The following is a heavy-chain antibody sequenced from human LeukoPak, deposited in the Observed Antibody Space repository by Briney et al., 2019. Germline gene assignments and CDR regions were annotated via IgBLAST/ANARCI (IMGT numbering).Heavy chain of an antibody. J-gene: IGHJ5*02. Sequence: PSETLSLTCAVSGYSISSGYYWGWIRQPPGKGLEWIGYIYYSGSTNYNPSLKSRVTISVDTSKNQFSLKLSSVTAADTAVYYCAREDSSSWNNWFDPWGQGTLVTVSS. CDR1: GYSISSGYY. CDR3: AREDSSSWNNWFDP. CDR2: IYYSGST. D-gene: IGHD6-13*01. V-gene: IGHV4-61*01.